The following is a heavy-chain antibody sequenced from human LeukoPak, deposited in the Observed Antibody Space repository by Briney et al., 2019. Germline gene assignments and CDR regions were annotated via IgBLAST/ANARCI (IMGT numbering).Heavy chain of an antibody. D-gene: IGHD3-22*01. J-gene: IGHJ6*02. V-gene: IGHV1-18*01. CDR3: ARDLPDCYDSSGYYAYYYYYYGMDV. CDR1: GYTFTSYG. CDR2: ISAYNGNT. Sequence: ASVKVSCKASGYTFTSYGISWVRQAPGQGLEWMGWISAYNGNTSYAQKLQGRVTMTTDTSTSTAYMELRSLRSDDTAVYYCARDLPDCYDSSGYYAYYYYYYGMDVWGQGTTVTVSS.